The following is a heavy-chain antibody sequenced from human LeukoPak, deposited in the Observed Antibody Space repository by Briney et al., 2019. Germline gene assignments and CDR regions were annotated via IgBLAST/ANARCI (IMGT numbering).Heavy chain of an antibody. Sequence: ASVKVSCKASGGTFSSYAISWVRQAPGQGLEWMGGIIPIFGTANYAQKFQGRVTITTDESTSTAYMELSSLRSEDTAVYYCAVESLGDSSGYRQGFDYWGQGTLVTVSS. D-gene: IGHD3-22*01. CDR1: GGTFSSYA. V-gene: IGHV1-69*05. J-gene: IGHJ4*02. CDR2: IIPIFGTA. CDR3: AVESLGDSSGYRQGFDY.